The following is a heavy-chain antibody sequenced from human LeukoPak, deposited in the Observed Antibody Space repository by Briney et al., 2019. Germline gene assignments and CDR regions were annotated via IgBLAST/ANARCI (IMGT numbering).Heavy chain of an antibody. Sequence: PGGSLRLSCAAPGSTLSSYWMHWVRQTAGKGLVWVSRITSYGSSTYYADSVKGRFTISRDNAKNTLYLQMNSLRAEDTAVYYCARRDYFDYWGQGTLVTVSS. CDR1: GSTLSSYW. CDR2: ITSYGSST. J-gene: IGHJ4*02. CDR3: ARRDYFDY. V-gene: IGHV3-74*01.